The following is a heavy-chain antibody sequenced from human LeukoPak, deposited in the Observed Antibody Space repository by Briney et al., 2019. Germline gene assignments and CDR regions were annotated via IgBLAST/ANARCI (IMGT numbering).Heavy chain of an antibody. V-gene: IGHV4-31*03. J-gene: IGHJ4*02. CDR3: ARSSGYYQYYFDS. CDR1: GGSISSGGYY. CDR2: IYYSGST. Sequence: SETLSLTCTVSGGSISSGGYYWSWIRQHPGKGLEWIGYIYYSGSTYYNPSLKSRVTISVDASKNQFSLKLTSVTAADTAVYFCARSSGYYQYYFDSWGPGNPGHRLL. D-gene: IGHD3-22*01.